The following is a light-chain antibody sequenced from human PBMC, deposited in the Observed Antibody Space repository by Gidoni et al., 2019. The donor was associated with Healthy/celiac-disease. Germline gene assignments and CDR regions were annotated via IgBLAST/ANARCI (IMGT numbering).Light chain of an antibody. CDR3: SSYAGSNILYV. CDR1: SRDVGGYNY. J-gene: IGLJ1*01. CDR2: EVS. V-gene: IGLV2-8*01. Sequence: QSALTQPPSASGSPGQSVTISCTGTSRDVGGYNYVSWYQQHPGKAPKLMIYEVSKRPSGVPDRFSGSKSGNTASLTVSGLQAEDEADYYCSSYAGSNILYVFGTGTKVTVL.